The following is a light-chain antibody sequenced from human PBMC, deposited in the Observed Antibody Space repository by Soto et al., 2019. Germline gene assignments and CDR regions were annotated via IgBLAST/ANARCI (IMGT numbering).Light chain of an antibody. CDR3: QQYGSSPRYT. CDR1: QSVSSSY. J-gene: IGKJ2*01. V-gene: IGKV3-20*01. CDR2: GAS. Sequence: EIVLTQSPGTLSLSPGERATLSCRASQSVSSSYLAWYQQKPGQAPRLLIYGASSRATGIPDRFSGSESGTDFTLTISSLVPEDFAVYYCQQYGSSPRYTFGQGTKLEIK.